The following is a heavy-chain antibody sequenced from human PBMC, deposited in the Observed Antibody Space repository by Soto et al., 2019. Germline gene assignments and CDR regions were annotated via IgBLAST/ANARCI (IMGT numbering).Heavy chain of an antibody. J-gene: IGHJ4*02. V-gene: IGHV3-23*01. CDR3: AKGSRVRNLYDS. D-gene: IGHD2-2*01. Sequence: PGGSLRLSCAASGFTFSGSAMSWVRQAPGKGLEWVSGINGGGDNTYYADSVKGRFTISRDNSKKTLFLQMNSLRVEDTAIYYCAKGSRVRNLYDSWGQGTLVTVSS. CDR1: GFTFSGSA. CDR2: INGGGDNT.